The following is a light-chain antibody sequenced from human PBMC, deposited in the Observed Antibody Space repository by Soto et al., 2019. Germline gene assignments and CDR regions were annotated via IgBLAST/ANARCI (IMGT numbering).Light chain of an antibody. V-gene: IGKV1-5*03. CDR1: QSIDTA. CDR2: TAS. Sequence: DIQMTQSPSTLSASVGDRVTITCRASQSIDTALAWYQQKPGKAPNLMIYTASNLESGVPSRFSGSGSGTVFTLAISSQQPDDVVTYYYQQYGRLLTFGYGTTLELK. CDR3: QQYGRLLT. J-gene: IGKJ2*01.